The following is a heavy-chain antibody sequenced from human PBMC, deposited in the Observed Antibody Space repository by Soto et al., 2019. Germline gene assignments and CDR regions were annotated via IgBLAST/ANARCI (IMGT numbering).Heavy chain of an antibody. CDR3: ASGLYGSGSYPT. J-gene: IGHJ3*01. V-gene: IGHV3-21*01. CDR2: ISSSSSYI. CDR1: GFTFSSYS. Sequence: GGSLRLSCAASGFTFSSYSMNWVRQAPGKGLEWVSSISSSSSYIYYADSVKGRFTISRDNAKNSLYLQMNSLRAEDTAVYYCASGLYGSGSYPTWGQGTMVTVSS. D-gene: IGHD3-10*01.